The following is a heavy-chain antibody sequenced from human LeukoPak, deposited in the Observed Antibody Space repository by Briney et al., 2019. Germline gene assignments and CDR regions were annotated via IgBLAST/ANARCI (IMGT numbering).Heavy chain of an antibody. CDR2: IWYDGSNK. J-gene: IGHJ6*02. D-gene: IGHD6-13*01. Sequence: GGSLRLSCVASGFTFSSYGMHWVRQAPGKGLEWVAVIWYDGSNKYYADSVKGRFTISRDNSKNTLYLQMNSLRAEDTAVYYCARGLAAAAWGYYYYYGMDVWGQGTTVTVSS. CDR1: GFTFSSYG. V-gene: IGHV3-33*01. CDR3: ARGLAAAAWGYYYYYGMDV.